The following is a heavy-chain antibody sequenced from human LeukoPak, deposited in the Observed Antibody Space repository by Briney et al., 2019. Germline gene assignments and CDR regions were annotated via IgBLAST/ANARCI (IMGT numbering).Heavy chain of an antibody. Sequence: GGSLRLSCVASGFPFSSYWMTWVRQAPGKGLEWVANIKQDGSKKSYVDSVKGRFTISRDNAKNSLYLQMNSLRAEDTAIYYCTRVGYIDEGIDYWGRGTLVTVSS. D-gene: IGHD5-24*01. CDR1: GFPFSSYW. J-gene: IGHJ4*02. V-gene: IGHV3-7*04. CDR2: IKQDGSKK. CDR3: TRVGYIDEGIDY.